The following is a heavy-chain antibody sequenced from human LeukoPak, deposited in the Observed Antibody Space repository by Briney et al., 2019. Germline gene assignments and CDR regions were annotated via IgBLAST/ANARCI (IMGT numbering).Heavy chain of an antibody. CDR1: GGSFSGYY. Sequence: SETLSLTCAVYGGSFSGYYWSWIRQPPGKGLEWIGEINHSGSTNYNPSLKSRVTMLVDKSKNQFSLNLNSVTAADTAVYYCATETGDHWGQGTLVTVSS. CDR3: ATETGDH. J-gene: IGHJ4*02. D-gene: IGHD3-10*01. CDR2: INHSGST. V-gene: IGHV4-34*01.